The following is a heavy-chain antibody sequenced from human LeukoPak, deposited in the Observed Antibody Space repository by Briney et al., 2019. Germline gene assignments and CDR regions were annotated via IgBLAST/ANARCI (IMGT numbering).Heavy chain of an antibody. CDR2: IYTTGST. CDR3: ARAPPYYYDSSGYYFDWYFDI. D-gene: IGHD3-22*01. V-gene: IGHV4-61*02. CDR1: GGSISRDSYY. J-gene: IGHJ2*01. Sequence: SETLSLTCTVSGGSISRDSYYWSWIRQPAGKGLEWIGRIYTTGSTNYNPSLRSRVTTSVDTSRNQFSLKLSSVTAADTAVYYCARAPPYYYDSSGYYFDWYFDIWGRGTLVTVSS.